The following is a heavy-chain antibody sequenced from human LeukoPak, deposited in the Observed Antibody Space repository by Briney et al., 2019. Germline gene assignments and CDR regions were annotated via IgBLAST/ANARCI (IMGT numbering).Heavy chain of an antibody. J-gene: IGHJ4*02. CDR1: GFTVSSNY. Sequence: PGGSLRLSCAASGFTVSSNYMSWVRQAPGKGLEWVSVLYSDGDTYYADSVKGRFTISRDNAKNTLYLQMNSLRAEDTAVYYCARDGRPYCSSISCYHGDWGQGTLVTVSS. D-gene: IGHD2-2*01. CDR2: LYSDGDT. CDR3: ARDGRPYCSSISCYHGD. V-gene: IGHV3-66*01.